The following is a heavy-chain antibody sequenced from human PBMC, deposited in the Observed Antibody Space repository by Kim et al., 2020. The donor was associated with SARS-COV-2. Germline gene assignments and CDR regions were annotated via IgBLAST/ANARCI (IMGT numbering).Heavy chain of an antibody. V-gene: IGHV3-30*18. J-gene: IGHJ4*02. CDR2: ISYDGSNK. Sequence: GGSLRLSCAASGFTFSSYGMHWVRQAPGKGLEWVAAISYDGSNKYYADSVKGRFTISRDNSKNTLYLQMNSLRAEDTAVYYCAKGTAMVRGVFDYWGQGTLVTVSS. CDR1: GFTFSSYG. CDR3: AKGTAMVRGVFDY. D-gene: IGHD3-10*01.